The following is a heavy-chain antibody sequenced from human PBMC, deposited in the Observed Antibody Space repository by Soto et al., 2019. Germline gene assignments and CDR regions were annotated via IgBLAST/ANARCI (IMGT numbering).Heavy chain of an antibody. CDR2: IYWDDDK. Sequence: QITLKESGPTLVKPTQTLTLTCTFSGFSLSTSGVGVGWIRQPPGKALEWLALIYWDDDKRYSPSLKSRLTTTTDTSKIQEVLTMTNMDPVDTATYYCAHFFDPYYFDYWGQGTLVTVSS. CDR1: GFSLSTSGVG. V-gene: IGHV2-5*02. D-gene: IGHD3-9*01. CDR3: AHFFDPYYFDY. J-gene: IGHJ4*02.